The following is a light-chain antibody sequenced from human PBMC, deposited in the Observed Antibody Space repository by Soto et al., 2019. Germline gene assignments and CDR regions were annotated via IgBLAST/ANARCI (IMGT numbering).Light chain of an antibody. CDR2: EVT. CDR1: SSDIGGYHY. Sequence: QSALTQPASVSGSPGQSITISCTGTSSDIGGYHYVSWYQQHPGKAPKLMIYEVTSRPSGLSNRFSGSKSGNTASLTISGLQAEDDADYYCSSYTSSSTLVFGGGTKLTV. CDR3: SSYTSSSTLV. J-gene: IGLJ2*01. V-gene: IGLV2-14*01.